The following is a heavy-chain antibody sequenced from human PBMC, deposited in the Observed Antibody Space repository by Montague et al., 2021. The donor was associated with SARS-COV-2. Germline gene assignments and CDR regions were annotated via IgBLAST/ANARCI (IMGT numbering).Heavy chain of an antibody. Sequence: SLRLSCAASGLTVNGDYMHWVRQAPGKGLEWVSSISSDATTYYAXSVKGRFTISRDNSKTTLYLQMNSLRVEDTAVYFCAREFPGDYGYYYYYSMDVWGKGTTVTVSS. CDR1: GLTVNGDY. J-gene: IGHJ6*03. CDR2: ISSDATT. V-gene: IGHV3-66*01. CDR3: AREFPGDYGYYYYYSMDV. D-gene: IGHD4/OR15-4a*01.